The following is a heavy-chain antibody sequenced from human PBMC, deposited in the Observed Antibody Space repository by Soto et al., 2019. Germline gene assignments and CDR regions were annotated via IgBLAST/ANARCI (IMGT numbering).Heavy chain of an antibody. V-gene: IGHV3-23*01. Sequence: EVQLLESGGGLVQPGGSLRLSCAASGFTFSSHVMSWVRQAPGKGLEWVSAISGSSGSIYYADAVKGRFTISRDNSXXTLSLQMHSLRAADRAVYYCAKGLVLQWFGEPPFYWGQGTLVTVSS. CDR1: GFTFSSHV. CDR2: ISGSSGSI. J-gene: IGHJ4*02. CDR3: AKGLVLQWFGEPPFY. D-gene: IGHD3-10*01.